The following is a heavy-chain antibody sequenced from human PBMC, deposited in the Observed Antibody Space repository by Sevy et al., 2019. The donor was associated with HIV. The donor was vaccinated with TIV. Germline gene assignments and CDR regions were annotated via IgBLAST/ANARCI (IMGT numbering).Heavy chain of an antibody. CDR3: AINDFWSGYSTVGYFQH. V-gene: IGHV3-21*01. D-gene: IGHD3-3*01. CDR1: GFTFSSYS. Sequence: GGSLRLSCAASGFTFSSYSMNWVRQAPGKGLEWVSSISSSSYIYYADSVKGRFTISRDNAKNSLYLQMNSLRAEDTAVYYFAINDFWSGYSTVGYFQHWGQGTLVTVSS. CDR2: ISSSSYI. J-gene: IGHJ1*01.